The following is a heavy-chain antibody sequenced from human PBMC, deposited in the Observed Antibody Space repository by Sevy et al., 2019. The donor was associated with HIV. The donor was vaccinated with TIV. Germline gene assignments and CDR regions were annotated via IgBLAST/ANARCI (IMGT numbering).Heavy chain of an antibody. CDR1: GITLNTYA. V-gene: IGHV3-23*01. J-gene: IGHJ4*02. D-gene: IGHD2-15*01. CDR3: ARDGDCSGCNWALDY. CDR2: CSDRGSDT. Sequence: GGSLRLSCTASGITLNTYAMKWVRQAPGKGLEWVSDCSDRGSDTYYADSVKGRFTISRDNTKNTMCLQMNSLRAEDTAVYYCARDGDCSGCNWALDYWGRGTLVTVSS.